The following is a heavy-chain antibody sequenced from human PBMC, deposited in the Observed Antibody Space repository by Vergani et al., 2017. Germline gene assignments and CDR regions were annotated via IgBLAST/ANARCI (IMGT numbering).Heavy chain of an antibody. CDR1: GGSFTSYH. CDR2: IEHTVRP. D-gene: IGHD2-2*01. Sequence: HVQLQQWGGGLLKPSETLSLTCVVNGGSFTSYHWTWIRQSPGAGLEWVGDIEHTVRPDYNPSLKSRLTMSVDKSRNQFSLRLSSVTAADTAVYYCASVSLGYCSSTSCFGLDYWGQGTLVTVSS. CDR3: ASVSLGYCSSTSCFGLDY. J-gene: IGHJ4*02. V-gene: IGHV4-34*01.